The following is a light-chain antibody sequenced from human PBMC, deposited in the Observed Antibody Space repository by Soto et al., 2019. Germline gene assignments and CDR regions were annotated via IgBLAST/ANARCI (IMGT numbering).Light chain of an antibody. CDR2: DAS. CDR3: QQYNHLPWT. CDR1: QDISKY. J-gene: IGKJ1*01. V-gene: IGKV1-33*01. Sequence: DIQMTQSPSSLSASVGDRVTITCQASQDISKYLNWYQQKPGKAPKPLIYDASNLETGVPSRFSGSGSGTDFTFTISSLHPEDIATYYCQQYNHLPWTFGQGTKVQIK.